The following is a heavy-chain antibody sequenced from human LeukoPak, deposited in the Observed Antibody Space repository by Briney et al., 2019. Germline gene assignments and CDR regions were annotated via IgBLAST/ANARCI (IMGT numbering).Heavy chain of an antibody. V-gene: IGHV3-11*01. D-gene: IGHD5-12*01. Sequence: GGSLRLSCAASGFTFSSYWMSWIRQAPGKGLEWVSYISSSGSTIYYADSVKGRFTISRDNAKNSLYLQMNSLRAEDTAVYYCAREVAQGDFDYWGQGTLVTVSS. CDR3: AREVAQGDFDY. CDR1: GFTFSSYW. J-gene: IGHJ4*02. CDR2: ISSSGSTI.